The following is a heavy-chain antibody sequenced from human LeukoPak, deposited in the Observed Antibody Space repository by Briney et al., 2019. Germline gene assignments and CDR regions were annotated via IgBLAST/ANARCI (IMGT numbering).Heavy chain of an antibody. CDR1: GAPMNSGDYY. CDR2: IHYNGAT. J-gene: IGHJ4*02. Sequence: PSETLSLTCSVSGAPMNSGDYYWTWIRQSPGMGLEWIAYIHYNGATYFNPSLKSRLAVSLDTSRNQFSLNLNSVTAADTAVYFCSRVMSDCGSVMCYKGYLDSWGQGTLVTVSS. D-gene: IGHD2-21*01. CDR3: SRVMSDCGSVMCYKGYLDS. V-gene: IGHV4-30-4*08.